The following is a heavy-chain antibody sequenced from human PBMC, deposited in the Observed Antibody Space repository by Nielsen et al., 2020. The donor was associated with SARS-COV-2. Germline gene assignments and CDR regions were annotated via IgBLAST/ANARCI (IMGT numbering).Heavy chain of an antibody. D-gene: IGHD6-19*01. J-gene: IGHJ3*02. V-gene: IGHV1-3*01. CDR1: GYTFTSYA. CDR3: ARDVDLASSGWYGGAFDI. Sequence: ASVKVSCKASGYTFTSYAMHWVRQAPGQRLEWMGWINAGNGNTKYSQKFQGRVTITRDTSASTAYMELSSLRSEDTAVYYCARDVDLASSGWYGGAFDIWGQGTMVTVSS. CDR2: INAGNGNT.